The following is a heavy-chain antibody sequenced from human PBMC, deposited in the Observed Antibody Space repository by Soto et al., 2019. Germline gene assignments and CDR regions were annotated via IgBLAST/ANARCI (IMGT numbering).Heavy chain of an antibody. Sequence: QITLKESGPTLVEPTQTLTLTCTFSGFSISTSGEGVGWVRQPPGKALEWLALIYWDDDKRYSPSLQSRLTITKDTSKNQVVLTITNMDPVDTATYYCARRIPASGTFEYWGQGTLVTVAS. D-gene: IGHD6-13*01. J-gene: IGHJ4*02. CDR2: IYWDDDK. CDR1: GFSISTSGEG. CDR3: ARRIPASGTFEY. V-gene: IGHV2-5*02.